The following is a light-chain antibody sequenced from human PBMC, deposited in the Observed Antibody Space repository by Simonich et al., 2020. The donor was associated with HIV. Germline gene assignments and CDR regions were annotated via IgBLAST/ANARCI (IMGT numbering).Light chain of an antibody. V-gene: IGKV1-9*01. J-gene: IGKJ3*01. CDR2: AAS. CDR1: QGISSY. Sequence: IQLTQSPSFLSASVGDRVTNTCRTSQGISSYLAWYQQKPGKAPKLLINAASTLQSGVPARFSGSGSGTEFTLTISSLQPEDFATYYCQHLNSVPFTFGPGTKVDI. CDR3: QHLNSVPFT.